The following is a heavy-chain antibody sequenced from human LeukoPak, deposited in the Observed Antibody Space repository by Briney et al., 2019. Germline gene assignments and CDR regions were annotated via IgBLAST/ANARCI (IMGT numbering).Heavy chain of an antibody. D-gene: IGHD3-9*01. Sequence: SETLSLTCTVSGGSISSYYWSWIRQPPGKGLEWIGYIYYSGSTNYNPSLKSRVTISVDTSKNQFSLKLSSVTAADTAVYYCARDLGDYDILTGYYRRRNWFDPWGQGTLVTVSS. V-gene: IGHV4-59*01. CDR2: IYYSGST. J-gene: IGHJ5*02. CDR3: ARDLGDYDILTGYYRRRNWFDP. CDR1: GGSISSYY.